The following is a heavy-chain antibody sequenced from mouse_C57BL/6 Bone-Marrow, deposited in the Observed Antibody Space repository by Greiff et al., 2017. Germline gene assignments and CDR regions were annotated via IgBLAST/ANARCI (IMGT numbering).Heavy chain of an antibody. CDR2: INPSSGYT. CDR3: ASSKGVPGLFGD. V-gene: IGHV1-7*01. D-gene: IGHD3-2*02. Sequence: VQLQQSGAELARPGASVKLSCTASGYTFTSYWMHWVKQRPGQGLEWIGYINPSSGYTKYNQKFKDKATLTADKSSNTAYLQLSSLTYEDSAVYDCASSKGVPGLFGDWGQGTLVTVSA. CDR1: GYTFTSYW. J-gene: IGHJ3*01.